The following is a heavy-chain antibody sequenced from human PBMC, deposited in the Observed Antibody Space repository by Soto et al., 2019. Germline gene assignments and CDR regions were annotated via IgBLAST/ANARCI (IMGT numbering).Heavy chain of an antibody. CDR3: CRHDPRWGSCDY. Sequence: EVQLVESGGGLVQPGGSLKLSCVASGLTFSASAMHWVRQASGKGLEWVGRIRNKADNYATVYGAPVQGRFTISRDDSKSMVYLQMNSPKTEDTAVYYCCRHDPRWGSCDYWGQGTLVTVSS. J-gene: IGHJ4*02. D-gene: IGHD2-21*01. V-gene: IGHV3-73*02. CDR1: GLTFSASA. CDR2: IRNKADNYAT.